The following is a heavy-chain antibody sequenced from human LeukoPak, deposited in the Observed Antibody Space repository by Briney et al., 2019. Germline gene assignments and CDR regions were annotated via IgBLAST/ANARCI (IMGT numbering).Heavy chain of an antibody. D-gene: IGHD6-13*01. V-gene: IGHV4-59*08. CDR1: GGFISRFD. J-gene: IGHJ4*02. CDR2: IYYSGST. Sequence: PSETLSLTCSLSGGFISRFDCSWPRQPPGKGLEWIGYIYYSGSTNYNPSLKSRVTISVDTSKNQFSLKLNSVTAADTAVYYCTGQSFSPIAAAANAYYFDYWGQGTLVTVSS. CDR3: TGQSFSPIAAAANAYYFDY.